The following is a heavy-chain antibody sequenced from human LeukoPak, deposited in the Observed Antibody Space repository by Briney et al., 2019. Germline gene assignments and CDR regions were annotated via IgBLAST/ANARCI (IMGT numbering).Heavy chain of an antibody. J-gene: IGHJ5*02. CDR2: IYYSGST. D-gene: IGHD3-10*01. CDR3: ARHRSYYGSGSYYLSASWFDP. V-gene: IGHV4-59*08. CDR1: GGSISSYY. Sequence: SETLSLTCTVSGGSISSYYWSWIRQPPGKGLEGIGYIYYSGSTNYNPSLKSRVTISVDTSKNQFSLKLSSVTAADTAVYYCARHRSYYGSGSYYLSASWFDPWGQGTLVTVSS.